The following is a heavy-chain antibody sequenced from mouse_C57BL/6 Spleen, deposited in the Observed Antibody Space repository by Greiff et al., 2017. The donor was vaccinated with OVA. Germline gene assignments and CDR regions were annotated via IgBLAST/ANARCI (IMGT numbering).Heavy chain of an antibody. CDR2: ISTGGGST. CDR3: ARLITTVPYFDV. Sequence: EVQVVESGGGLVQPGGSLKLSCAASGFTFSDYYMYWVRQTPEKRLEWVAYISTGGGSTYYPDTVKGRFTISRDNAKNTLYLQMSRLKSEDTAMYYCARLITTVPYFDVWGTGTTVTVSS. CDR1: GFTFSDYY. J-gene: IGHJ1*03. V-gene: IGHV5-12*01. D-gene: IGHD1-1*01.